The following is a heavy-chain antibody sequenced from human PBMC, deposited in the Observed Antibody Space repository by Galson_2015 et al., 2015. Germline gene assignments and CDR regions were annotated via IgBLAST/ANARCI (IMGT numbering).Heavy chain of an antibody. CDR1: GFTFSTYW. J-gene: IGHJ4*02. V-gene: IGHV3-23*01. D-gene: IGHD6-19*01. CDR3: AKKGPVAGFDY. Sequence: SLRLSCAASGFTFSTYWMNWVRQAPGKGLEWVSEISGSGGSTYYADSVKGRFTISRDNSKNTMYLQMNSLRAEDTAVYYCAKKGPVAGFDYWGQGTLVTVSS. CDR2: ISGSGGST.